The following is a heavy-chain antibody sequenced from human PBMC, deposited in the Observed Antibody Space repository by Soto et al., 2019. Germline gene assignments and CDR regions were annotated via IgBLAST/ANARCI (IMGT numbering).Heavy chain of an antibody. CDR3: ARVIHTTGTTGGYYYYYYGMDV. J-gene: IGHJ6*02. Sequence: PGGSLRLSCAASGFTFSSYWMSWVRQAPGKGLEWVANIKQDGSEKYYVDSVKGRFTISRDNAKNSLYLQMNSLRAEDTAVYYCARVIHTTGTTGGYYYYYYGMDVWGQGTTVTVS. CDR2: IKQDGSEK. CDR1: GFTFSSYW. V-gene: IGHV3-7*01. D-gene: IGHD1-1*01.